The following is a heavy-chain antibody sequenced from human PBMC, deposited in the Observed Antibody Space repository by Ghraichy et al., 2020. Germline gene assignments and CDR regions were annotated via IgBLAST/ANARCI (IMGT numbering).Heavy chain of an antibody. Sequence: GGSLRLSCAASGFTFSSYAMHWVRQAPGKGLEWVAVISYDGSNKYYADSVKGRFTISRDNSKNTLYLQMNSLRAEDTAVYYCAGEGCHSSSWYYFVYWG. CDR3: AGEGCHSSSWYYFVY. CDR2: ISYDGSNK. J-gene: IGHJ4*01. V-gene: IGHV3-30-3*01. CDR1: GFTFSSYA. D-gene: IGHD6-13*01.